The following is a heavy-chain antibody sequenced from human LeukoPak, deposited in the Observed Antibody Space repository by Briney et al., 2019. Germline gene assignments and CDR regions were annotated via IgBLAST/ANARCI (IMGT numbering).Heavy chain of an antibody. V-gene: IGHV4-59*01. CDR3: ARDRRCSGGSCYDY. CDR1: GGSISPYY. J-gene: IGHJ4*02. Sequence: PSETLSLTCTVSGGSISPYYWNWIRQPPGKGLEGVGYISYSGSTNYNPSLKSRVTMSVDTSMNQFSLKLTSVTAADTAVYYCARDRRCSGGSCYDYWGQGTLVTVSS. CDR2: ISYSGST. D-gene: IGHD2-15*01.